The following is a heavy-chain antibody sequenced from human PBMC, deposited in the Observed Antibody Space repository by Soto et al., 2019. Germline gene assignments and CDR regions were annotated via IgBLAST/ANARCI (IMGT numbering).Heavy chain of an antibody. CDR2: VNPNNGDT. D-gene: IGHD3-10*01. CDR1: GYTFSNSD. V-gene: IGHV1-8*01. CDR3: AKVSRKGSAIDFDY. J-gene: IGHJ4*02. Sequence: QVQLVQSGAELKKPGASVKVSCKASGYTFSNSDMNWVRQATGQGPEWIGWVNPNNGDTGYAQKFQGRVTLTTDISPTTAYMELTSLRSEDTAIYYCAKVSRKGSAIDFDYWGQGTLITVSS.